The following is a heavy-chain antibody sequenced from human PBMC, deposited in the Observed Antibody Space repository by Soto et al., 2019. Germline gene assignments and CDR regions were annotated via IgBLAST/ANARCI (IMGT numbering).Heavy chain of an antibody. CDR1: GFSFNSDS. CDR2: ISSSSSYI. Sequence: PGGSLRLSCAASGFSFNSDSMTWVRQAPGKGLEWVSSISSSSSYIYYADSVKGRFTISSDNAKNSLYLQMNSLRAEDTAVYYCARDPATGNDYRGKGPLVT. V-gene: IGHV3-21*01. J-gene: IGHJ4*02. CDR3: ARDPATGNDY.